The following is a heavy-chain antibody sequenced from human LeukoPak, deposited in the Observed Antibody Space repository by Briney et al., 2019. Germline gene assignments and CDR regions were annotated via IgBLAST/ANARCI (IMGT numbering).Heavy chain of an antibody. Sequence: GGSLRLSCAASGFNFNNYWMTWVRQAPGKGLEWVANIKQDGNEKYYVDSVKGRFTISRDNSKNSLYLQMNSLRADDTAVFFCARIADMLRGAYSFYYMEVWGKGTTVTVSS. D-gene: IGHD3-10*01. CDR3: ARIADMLRGAYSFYYMEV. CDR2: IKQDGNEK. V-gene: IGHV3-7*01. CDR1: GFNFNNYW. J-gene: IGHJ6*03.